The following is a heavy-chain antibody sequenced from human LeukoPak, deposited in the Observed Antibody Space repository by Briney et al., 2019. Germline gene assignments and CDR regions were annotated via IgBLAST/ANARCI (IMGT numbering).Heavy chain of an antibody. CDR3: ARGSSRLDAFDI. CDR1: GGSFSGYY. V-gene: IGHV4-34*01. Sequence: SETLSFTCAVYGGSFSGYYWSWIRQPPGKGLEWIGEINHSGSTNYNPSLKSRVTISVDTSKNQFSLKLSSVTAADTAVYYCARGSSRLDAFDIWGQGTMVTVSS. CDR2: INHSGST. J-gene: IGHJ3*02. D-gene: IGHD6-13*01.